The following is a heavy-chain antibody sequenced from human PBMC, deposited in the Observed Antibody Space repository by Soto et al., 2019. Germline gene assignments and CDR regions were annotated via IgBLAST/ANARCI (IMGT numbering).Heavy chain of an antibody. Sequence: QVHLVESGGGVVQPGRSLRLSCAASGFMFSSHGMHGIRQAPGKGLEWVAVIWYDGSNKYYADSVKGRFTISRDNSKNTLYLQMNSLRVEDTAVYYCGPDTLDYWGQGTLVTVSS. CDR2: IWYDGSNK. J-gene: IGHJ4*02. CDR1: GFMFSSHG. V-gene: IGHV3-33*01. CDR3: GPDTLDY.